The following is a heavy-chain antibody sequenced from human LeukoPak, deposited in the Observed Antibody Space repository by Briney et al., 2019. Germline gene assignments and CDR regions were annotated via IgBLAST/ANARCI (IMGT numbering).Heavy chain of an antibody. V-gene: IGHV1-2*02. Sequence: ASVKVSCKASGYTFTGYYMHWVRQAPGQGLEWMGWINPNSGGTNYAQKFQGRVTMTRDTSISTAYMELSRLRSDDTAVYYCARWGSQCRSTSCSSFDYWGQGTLVTVSS. CDR2: INPNSGGT. CDR3: ARWGSQCRSTSCSSFDY. J-gene: IGHJ4*02. D-gene: IGHD2-2*01. CDR1: GYTFTGYY.